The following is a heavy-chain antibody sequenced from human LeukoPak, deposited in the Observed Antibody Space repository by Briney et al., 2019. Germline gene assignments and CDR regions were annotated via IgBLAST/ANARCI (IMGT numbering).Heavy chain of an antibody. CDR3: ARDGIVATTPSDY. CDR1: GFTFSSYA. V-gene: IGHV3-23*01. Sequence: GGSLRLSCAGSGFTFSSYAMSWVRQAPGGGREWVSAISGSGGDRYYADSVKGRFTISRGNAKNSLYLQMNSLRAEDTAVYYCARDGIVATTPSDYWGQGTLVTVSS. CDR2: ISGSGGDR. D-gene: IGHD5-12*01. J-gene: IGHJ4*02.